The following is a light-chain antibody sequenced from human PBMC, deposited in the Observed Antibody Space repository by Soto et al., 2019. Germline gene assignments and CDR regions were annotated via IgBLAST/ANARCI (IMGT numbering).Light chain of an antibody. CDR2: DAS. Sequence: DIQMTQSPSTLPASVGDRVTITCRASQRISSWLDWYQQKPGKAPKLLSYDASSLESGVPSRFSGSGSGTEFPLTISSLQPDDFATYYCQQYNSYAWTFGQGTKVEIK. V-gene: IGKV1-5*01. CDR3: QQYNSYAWT. J-gene: IGKJ1*01. CDR1: QRISSW.